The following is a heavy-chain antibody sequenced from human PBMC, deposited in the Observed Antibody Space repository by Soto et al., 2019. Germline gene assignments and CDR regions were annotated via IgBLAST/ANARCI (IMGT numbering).Heavy chain of an antibody. J-gene: IGHJ4*02. V-gene: IGHV1-18*04. Sequence: QVQLVQSGAEVKKPGASVKVSCKASGYTFTSYGISWVRQAPGQGLEWMGWISAYNGNTNYAQKLQGRVTMNTDTSTSTAYVELRSLRSDDTAVYYCARDRSNRVVVAATPDYWGQGTLVTVSS. CDR1: GYTFTSYG. D-gene: IGHD2-15*01. CDR2: ISAYNGNT. CDR3: ARDRSNRVVVAATPDY.